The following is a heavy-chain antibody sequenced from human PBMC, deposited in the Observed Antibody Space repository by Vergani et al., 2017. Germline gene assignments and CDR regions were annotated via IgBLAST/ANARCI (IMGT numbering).Heavy chain of an antibody. CDR1: GGSFTSYH. D-gene: IGHD4-11*01. CDR2: IDHTGRP. CDR3: ARVNTETNGHLYYYYYMDV. V-gene: IGHV4-34*01. Sequence: QVQLQQWGGGLLKPSETLSLTCVVNGGSFTSYHWTWIRQSPGEVLEWVGDIDHTGRPDYNPSLKSRLTMSVDKSRNQFSLTLNSVTATDTAIFFCARVNTETNGHLYYYYYMDVWGQGTAVTVS. J-gene: IGHJ6*03.